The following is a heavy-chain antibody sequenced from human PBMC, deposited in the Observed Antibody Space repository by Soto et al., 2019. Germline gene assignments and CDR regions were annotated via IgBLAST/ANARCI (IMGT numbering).Heavy chain of an antibody. CDR1: CGSISSYY. CDR3: ARDSTGMPPNYYYYGMDV. V-gene: IGHV4-59*01. CDR2: IYYSGST. Sequence: PSETLSLTCTVSCGSISSYYWSWIRQPPGKGLEWIGYIYYSGSTNYNPSLKSRVTISVDTSKNQFSLKLSSVTAADTAVYYCARDSTGMPPNYYYYGMDVWGQGTTVTVSS. D-gene: IGHD1-1*01. J-gene: IGHJ6*02.